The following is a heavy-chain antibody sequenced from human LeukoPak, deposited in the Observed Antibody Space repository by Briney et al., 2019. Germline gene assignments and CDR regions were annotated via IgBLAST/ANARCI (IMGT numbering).Heavy chain of an antibody. D-gene: IGHD1-14*01. Sequence: GGSLRLSCAASGFTFSNYWVSWVRQAPGKGLERVANIKKDGSEKYYVDPVKGRFTISRDNAKNSLCLQMNSLRAEDTAVYYCARSGAEHRYGFDPWGQGTLVTVSS. CDR3: ARSGAEHRYGFDP. J-gene: IGHJ5*02. V-gene: IGHV3-7*01. CDR1: GFTFSNYW. CDR2: IKKDGSEK.